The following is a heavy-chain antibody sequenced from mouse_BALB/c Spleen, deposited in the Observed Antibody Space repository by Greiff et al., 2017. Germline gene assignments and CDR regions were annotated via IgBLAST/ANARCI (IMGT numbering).Heavy chain of an antibody. CDR2: ISNGGGST. D-gene: IGHD2-4*01. CDR3: ARELSTMITTREDVWAY. J-gene: IGHJ3*01. V-gene: IGHV5-12-2*01. Sequence: EVHLVESGGGLVQPGGSLKLSCAASGFTFSSYTMSWVRQTPEKRLEWVAYISNGGGSTYYPDTVKGRFTISRDNAKNTLYLQMSSLKSEDTAMYYCARELSTMITTREDVWAYWGQGTLVTVSA. CDR1: GFTFSSYT.